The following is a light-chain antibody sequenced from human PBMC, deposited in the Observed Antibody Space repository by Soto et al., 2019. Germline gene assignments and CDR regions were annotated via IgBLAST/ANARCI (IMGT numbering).Light chain of an antibody. CDR2: GAF. V-gene: IGKV3-15*01. Sequence: EVVMTQSPATLSVSPGERATLSCRASQSVSSNLAWYQQKPGQAPSLLIYGAFTRATGIPTRFSGTGSGTEFTLTISSLQSEDFALYYCQQYNDWPLTSGQGTKVDIK. CDR3: QQYNDWPLT. J-gene: IGKJ1*01. CDR1: QSVSSN.